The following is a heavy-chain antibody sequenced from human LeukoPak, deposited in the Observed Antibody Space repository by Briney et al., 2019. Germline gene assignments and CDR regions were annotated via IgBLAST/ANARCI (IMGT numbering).Heavy chain of an antibody. CDR2: INPNNGGT. D-gene: IGHD4-17*01. CDR3: ARYAVTTS. Sequence: ASVKVSCKASGYTFTGYYMHWVRQAPGQGLEWMGWINPNNGGTNYAQKFQGRVTMTRDTSICTAYMELSSLRSDDTAVYYCARYAVTTSWGQGTLVTVSS. J-gene: IGHJ5*02. CDR1: GYTFTGYY. V-gene: IGHV1-2*02.